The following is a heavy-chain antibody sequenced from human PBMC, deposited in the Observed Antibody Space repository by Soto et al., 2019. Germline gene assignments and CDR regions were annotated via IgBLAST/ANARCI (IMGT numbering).Heavy chain of an antibody. Sequence: SETLSLTCTVSSASVSSGSYYWSWIRQPPGKGLEWIGYIYYSGSTNYNPSLKSRVTISVDTSKNQFSLKLSSVTAADTAVYYCARDLPDFGLDPWGQGTLVTVSS. V-gene: IGHV4-61*01. CDR3: ARDLPDFGLDP. J-gene: IGHJ5*02. D-gene: IGHD3-16*01. CDR1: SASVSSGSYY. CDR2: IYYSGST.